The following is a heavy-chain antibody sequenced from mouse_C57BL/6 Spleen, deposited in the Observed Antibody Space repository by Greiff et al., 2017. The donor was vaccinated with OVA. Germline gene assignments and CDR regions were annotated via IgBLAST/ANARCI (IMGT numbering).Heavy chain of an antibody. V-gene: IGHV2-6-1*01. CDR2: IWSDGSP. Sequence: VKLVESGPGLVAPSQSLSITCTVSGFSLTSYGVHWVRQPPGTGLEWLVVIWSDGSPTYTSALTSRLSISKDNSNSQDFLKMNSLQTDDTAMYDCARQARVLRGYFDVWGTGTTVTVAS. D-gene: IGHD1-1*01. CDR3: ARQARVLRGYFDV. J-gene: IGHJ1*03. CDR1: GFSLTSYG.